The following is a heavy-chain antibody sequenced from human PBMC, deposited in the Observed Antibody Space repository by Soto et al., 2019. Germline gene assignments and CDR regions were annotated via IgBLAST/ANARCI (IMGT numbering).Heavy chain of an antibody. V-gene: IGHV3-23*01. D-gene: IGHD4-17*01. CDR1: GFTFSSYA. CDR2: ISGSGGST. J-gene: IGHJ1*01. CDR3: ANDYGDYVEYFQH. Sequence: VQLLESGGGLVQPGGSLRLSCAASGFTFSSYAMSWVRQAPGKGLEWVSAISGSGGSTYYADSVKGRFTISRDNSKNTLYLQMNSLRAEDTAVYYCANDYGDYVEYFQHWGQGTLVTVSS.